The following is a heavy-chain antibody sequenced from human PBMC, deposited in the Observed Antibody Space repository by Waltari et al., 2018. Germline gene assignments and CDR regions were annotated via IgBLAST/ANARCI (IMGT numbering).Heavy chain of an antibody. CDR1: GFPFSSYG. CDR3: AKDMPSGWNYVVSGGMDV. Sequence: QVQLVESGGGVVQPGRSLRLSCAASGFPFSSYGMHWVRPAPGKGLEGVAVISYDGSNKYYADSVKGRFTISRDNSKNTLYLQMNSLRAEDTAVYYCAKDMPSGWNYVVSGGMDVWGQGTTVTVSS. J-gene: IGHJ6*02. CDR2: ISYDGSNK. V-gene: IGHV3-30*18. D-gene: IGHD1-7*01.